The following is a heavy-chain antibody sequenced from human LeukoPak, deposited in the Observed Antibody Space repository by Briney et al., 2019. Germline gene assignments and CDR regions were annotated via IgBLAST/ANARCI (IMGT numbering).Heavy chain of an antibody. D-gene: IGHD6-19*01. CDR3: ARGFPPGSGSRGSHAFDV. V-gene: IGHV4-34*01. Sequence: SETLSLTCAVSEMSFSAYYWNWIRQSPGKGLEWIGKINYGGSTKYTPSLEGRGTILIDTSKNQFSLKLTSVTAADTAVYYCARGFPPGSGSRGSHAFDVWGQGTMVTVSS. CDR1: EMSFSAYY. CDR2: INYGGST. J-gene: IGHJ3*01.